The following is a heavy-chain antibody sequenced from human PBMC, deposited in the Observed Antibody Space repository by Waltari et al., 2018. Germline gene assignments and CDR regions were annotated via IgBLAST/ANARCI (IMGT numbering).Heavy chain of an antibody. CDR1: GDSISTDY. V-gene: IGHV4-59*08. D-gene: IGHD2-15*01. CDR3: AKLAAYSFGP. Sequence: QVQLQESGPGLVQPSETLSLTCTVSGDSISTDYWSWIRQPPGKGLEYIGYIYYSGRTNYNPSLQSRVTISLDTSKSHFSLKLSSVTAADTAVYYCAKLAAYSFGPWGQGTLVTVSP. J-gene: IGHJ5*02. CDR2: IYYSGRT.